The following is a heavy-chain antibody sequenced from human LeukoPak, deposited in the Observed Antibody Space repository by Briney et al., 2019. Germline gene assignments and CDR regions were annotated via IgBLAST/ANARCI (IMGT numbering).Heavy chain of an antibody. CDR1: GYSLTTYY. Sequence: EASVKVSCKASGYSLTTYYMHWVRQAPGQGLEWMAIINPSGGGTKYAQKFQGRVTMTRDTPTNTVYMELSSLGTEGTAVDYWASLGSTIKTRWLDPWGQGTLVTVSS. J-gene: IGHJ5*02. V-gene: IGHV1-46*01. D-gene: IGHD2-2*01. CDR2: INPSGGGT. CDR3: ASLGSTIKTRWLDP.